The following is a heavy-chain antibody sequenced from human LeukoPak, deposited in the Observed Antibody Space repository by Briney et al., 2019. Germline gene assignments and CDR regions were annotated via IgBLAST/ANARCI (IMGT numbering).Heavy chain of an antibody. D-gene: IGHD4-23*01. CDR2: INPSGGST. Sequence: ASVKVSCKTSGYTFISYHLHWVRQAPGQGLEWMGIINPSGGSTTYAQKFQGRVTMTRDTSTSTVSMELSSLRSEDTAMYYCARYGGYSVIIDYWGQGTLVTVSS. J-gene: IGHJ4*02. V-gene: IGHV1-46*01. CDR1: GYTFISYH. CDR3: ARYGGYSVIIDY.